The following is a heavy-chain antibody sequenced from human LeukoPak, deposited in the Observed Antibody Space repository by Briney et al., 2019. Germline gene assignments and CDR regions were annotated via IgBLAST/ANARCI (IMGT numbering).Heavy chain of an antibody. CDR3: ARRGGESIVAMILHGFDI. CDR1: GGSISSYS. J-gene: IGHJ3*02. V-gene: IGHV4-59*08. CDR2: MYYSGSN. Sequence: SETLSLTCTVSGGSISSYSWSWIRQSPGKGLEWIGSMYYSGSNNYKPSLKSRVTMSGDTSKNQFSLRLSSVTAADTAVYYCARRGGESIVAMILHGFDIWGRGTMVTVSS. D-gene: IGHD5-12*01.